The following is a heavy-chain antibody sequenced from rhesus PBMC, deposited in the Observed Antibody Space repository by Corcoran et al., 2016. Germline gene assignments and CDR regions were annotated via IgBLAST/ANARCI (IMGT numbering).Heavy chain of an antibody. D-gene: IGHD6-13*01. Sequence: EVQLVESGGGLAKPGGSLRLSCAASGFSFRSYAMPWVRQAPGKGLEWVSAISSSGSTYYADSVKGRFTISRDNSKNTLSLQMNSLRVEDTAVYYCVRRGYGSWSGFDYWGQGVLVTVSS. J-gene: IGHJ4*01. CDR3: VRRGYGSWSGFDY. V-gene: IGHV3-103*01. CDR1: GFSFRSYA. CDR2: ISSSGST.